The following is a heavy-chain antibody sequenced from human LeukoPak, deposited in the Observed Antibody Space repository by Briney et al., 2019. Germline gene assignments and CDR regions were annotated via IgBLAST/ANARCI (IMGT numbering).Heavy chain of an antibody. V-gene: IGHV4-59*01. CDR1: GGSISTYY. D-gene: IGHD3-3*01. CDR2: IYYSGST. Sequence: SETLSLTCTASGGSISTYYWSWIRQPPGKGLEWIGYIYYSGSTNYNPSLKSRVTVSVDTSKNQFSLRLSSVTAADTAVCFCARTMKGDFWSGYSYYYYYYMDVWGKGTTVTVSS. CDR3: ARTMKGDFWSGYSYYYYYYMDV. J-gene: IGHJ6*03.